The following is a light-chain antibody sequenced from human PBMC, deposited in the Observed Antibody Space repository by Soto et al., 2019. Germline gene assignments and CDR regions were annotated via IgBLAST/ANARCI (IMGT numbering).Light chain of an antibody. Sequence: ERVMTQSPTTLSVSPGERATLSCRASQSVSTNLAWYQQKPGQVPSLLIYGASTRASGIPARFSGSGSGTEFTLPIGSLQSEDFAVYYCQQYSSSPSFGQGTRREIK. V-gene: IGKV3-15*01. J-gene: IGKJ5*01. CDR1: QSVSTN. CDR2: GAS. CDR3: QQYSSSPS.